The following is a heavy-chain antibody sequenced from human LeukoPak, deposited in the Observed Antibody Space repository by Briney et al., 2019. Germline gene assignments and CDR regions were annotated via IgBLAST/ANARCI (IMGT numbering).Heavy chain of an antibody. CDR3: ARMRPAVRDFDY. Sequence: SETLSLTCAVYGGSFSGYYWSWIRQPPGKGLEWLGYIYYSGSTNYNPSLKSRVTISVDTSKNQFSLKLSSVTAADTAVYYCARMRPAVRDFDYWGQGTLVTVSS. V-gene: IGHV4-59*01. D-gene: IGHD4-17*01. CDR1: GGSFSGYY. CDR2: IYYSGST. J-gene: IGHJ4*02.